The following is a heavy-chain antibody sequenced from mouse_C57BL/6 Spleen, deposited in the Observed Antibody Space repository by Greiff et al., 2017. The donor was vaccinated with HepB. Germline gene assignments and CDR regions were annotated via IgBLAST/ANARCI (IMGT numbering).Heavy chain of an antibody. CDR1: GYTFTSYW. CDR2: IDPSDSYT. Sequence: QVQLQQPGAELVRPGTSVKLSCKASGYTFTSYWMHWVKQRPGQGLEWIGVIDPSDSYTNYNQKFKGKATLTVDTSSSTAYMQLSSLTSEDSAVYYCVLTGTGYYAMDYWGQGTSVTVSS. D-gene: IGHD4-1*01. V-gene: IGHV1-59*01. CDR3: VLTGTGYYAMDY. J-gene: IGHJ4*01.